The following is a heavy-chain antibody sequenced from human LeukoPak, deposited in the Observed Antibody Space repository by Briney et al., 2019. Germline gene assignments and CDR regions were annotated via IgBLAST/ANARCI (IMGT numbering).Heavy chain of an antibody. Sequence: GGSLRLSCAASGFTFSSYWMSWVRQAPGKGLEWVANIKQDGSEKYYVDSVKGRFTISRDNAKNSLYLQMNSLRTEDTAVYYCARDYTGGWNDYWGQGTLVTVSS. CDR2: IKQDGSEK. CDR1: GFTFSSYW. V-gene: IGHV3-7*01. CDR3: ARDYTGGWNDY. D-gene: IGHD7-27*01. J-gene: IGHJ4*02.